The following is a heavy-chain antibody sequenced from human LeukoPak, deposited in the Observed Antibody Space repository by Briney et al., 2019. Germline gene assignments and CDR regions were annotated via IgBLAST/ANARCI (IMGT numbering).Heavy chain of an antibody. V-gene: IGHV3-33*08. CDR2: IWFDGTTK. D-gene: IGHD6-19*01. Sequence: PGGSLRLSCAASGFTFSSYWMHWVRQAPGKGLEWVAVIWFDGTTKYYADSVKGRFTISRDNSKNALYLQVNSLRVEDTAVYYCARSRTGWYGSLDYWGLGTPVTVSS. J-gene: IGHJ4*02. CDR3: ARSRTGWYGSLDY. CDR1: GFTFSSYW.